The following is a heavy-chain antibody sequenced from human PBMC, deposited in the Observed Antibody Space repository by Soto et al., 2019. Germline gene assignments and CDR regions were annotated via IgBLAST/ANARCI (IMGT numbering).Heavy chain of an antibody. CDR1: GFSLSTSGVG. Sequence: QITLKESGPTLVKPTQTLTLTCTYSGFSLSTSGVGVGWIRQPPGKALEWLALIYWDDDKRYSPSLKSRLTITKDTSKNQVVLTMTNMDPVDTATYYCAHVYGGYDNFDYWGQGTLVTVSS. D-gene: IGHD5-12*01. J-gene: IGHJ4*02. CDR3: AHVYGGYDNFDY. V-gene: IGHV2-5*02. CDR2: IYWDDDK.